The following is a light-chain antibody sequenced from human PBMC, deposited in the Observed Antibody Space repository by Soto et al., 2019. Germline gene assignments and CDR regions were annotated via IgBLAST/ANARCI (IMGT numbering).Light chain of an antibody. CDR1: SSNIGSHT. CDR2: SNT. V-gene: IGLV1-44*01. J-gene: IGLJ2*01. CDR3: AAWDDSLNGVV. Sequence: QLVLTQPPSASGTPGQTIAIPCSGGSSNIGSHTVNWYQQLPGTAPRLLIYSNTQRPSGVPDRFSGSKSGTSASLAISGLQSEYEGDYYCAAWDDSLNGVVFGGGTKLTVL.